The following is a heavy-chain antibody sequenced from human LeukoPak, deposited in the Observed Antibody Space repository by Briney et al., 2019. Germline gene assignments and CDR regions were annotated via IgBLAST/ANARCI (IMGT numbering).Heavy chain of an antibody. CDR1: GYSFSSYW. CDR2: IYPGDSET. CDR3: ARGRRYCTSSRCYDFDY. V-gene: IGHV5-51*01. J-gene: IGHJ4*02. D-gene: IGHD2-2*01. Sequence: GESLKISCKGSGYSFSSYWIGWVRQMPGKGLECMGIIYPGDSETTYSPSFQGQVTISADKSITTTYLQWSSLKASDTAMYYCARGRRYCTSSRCYDFDYWGQGTLVTVSS.